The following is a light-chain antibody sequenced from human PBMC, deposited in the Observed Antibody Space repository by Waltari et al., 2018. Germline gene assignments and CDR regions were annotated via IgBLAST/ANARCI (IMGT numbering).Light chain of an antibody. V-gene: IGKV1-9*01. CDR2: TAS. CDR3: RQRNSYPST. CDR1: QGIGKH. Sequence: IQLTQSPSSLSASVGDTITITCRSSQGIGKHLGWIQQKPGKAPKLLISTASTLQSGVPSRFSGSGSGTEFALTISSLQPEDFATFYCRQRNSYPSTFGGGTKVESK. J-gene: IGKJ4*01.